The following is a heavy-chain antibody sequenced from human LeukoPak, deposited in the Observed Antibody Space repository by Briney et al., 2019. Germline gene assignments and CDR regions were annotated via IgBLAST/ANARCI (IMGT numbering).Heavy chain of an antibody. J-gene: IGHJ6*03. CDR1: GGSISSYY. Sequence: PSETLSLTCTVSGGSISSYYWSWIRQPPGKGLEWIGYIYYSGSTNYNPSLKSRVTISVDTSKNQFSLKLSSVTAADTAVYYCARVGYYDFWSGYFGAVGFYYMDVWGKGTTVTVSS. CDR2: IYYSGST. CDR3: ARVGYYDFWSGYFGAVGFYYMDV. D-gene: IGHD3-3*01. V-gene: IGHV4-59*12.